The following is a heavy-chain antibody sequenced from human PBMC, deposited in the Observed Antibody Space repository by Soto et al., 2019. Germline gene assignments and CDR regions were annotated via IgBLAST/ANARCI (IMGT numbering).Heavy chain of an antibody. CDR3: ARHMNDGSGSYYDAGFDH. CDR1: GYRFSSYW. Sequence: PGESLKISCKGSGYRFSSYWIGWVRQMPGKGLEWMGIIYPGDSDTKYSPSFQGQVSISADKSTNTAYLQWSTLEASDTAIYYCARHMNDGSGSYYDAGFDHWGQGTLVTVSS. J-gene: IGHJ4*02. D-gene: IGHD3-10*01. CDR2: IYPGDSDT. V-gene: IGHV5-51*01.